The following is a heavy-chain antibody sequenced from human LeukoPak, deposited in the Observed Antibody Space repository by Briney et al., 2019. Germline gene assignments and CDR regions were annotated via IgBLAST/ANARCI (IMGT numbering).Heavy chain of an antibody. V-gene: IGHV3-30*02. CDR2: IRYDGSNK. Sequence: GGSLRLSCAASGFTFSSYGMHWVRQAPGKGLEWVAFIRYDGSNKYYADSVKGRFTISRDNSKNTLYLQMNSLKTEDTAVYYYTRGRITMIVVVITIIPWGQGTLVTVSS. J-gene: IGHJ5*02. CDR3: TRGRITMIVVVITIIP. CDR1: GFTFSSYG. D-gene: IGHD3-22*01.